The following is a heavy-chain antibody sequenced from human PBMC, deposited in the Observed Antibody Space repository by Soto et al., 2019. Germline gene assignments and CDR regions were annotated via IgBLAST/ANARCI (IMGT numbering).Heavy chain of an antibody. CDR3: ARTLVSSGTDY. J-gene: IGHJ4*02. V-gene: IGHV1-46*03. D-gene: IGHD6-13*01. CDR1: GYTFTRNS. Sequence: ASVKVSCKASGYTFTRNSMHWVRQAPGQGLEWMGVINPSGGTTTYAQKFQGRVTMTCDTSTSTVYMELSSLRSEDTAVYYCARTLVSSGTDYWGQGTLVTVSS. CDR2: INPSGGTT.